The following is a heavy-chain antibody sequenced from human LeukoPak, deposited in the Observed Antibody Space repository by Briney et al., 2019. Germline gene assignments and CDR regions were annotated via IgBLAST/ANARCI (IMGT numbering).Heavy chain of an antibody. Sequence: SETLSLTCTVSGGSISNYYWSWIRQPPGKGLEWIGYIYSSGSTNYNPSLNSGVTISVDTFKNQFSLKLTSVTAADTAVYYCARSCSGVLRGYCMDVWGNGTTVTVSS. CDR2: IYSSGST. CDR1: GGSISNYY. V-gene: IGHV4-4*09. CDR3: ARSCSGVLRGYCMDV. J-gene: IGHJ6*03. D-gene: IGHD3-10*01.